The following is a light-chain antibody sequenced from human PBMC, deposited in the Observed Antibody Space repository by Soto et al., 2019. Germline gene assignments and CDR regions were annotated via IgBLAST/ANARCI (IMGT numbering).Light chain of an antibody. CDR3: QPSDPFLDT. CDR2: DAS. V-gene: IGKV1-33*01. CDR1: QDITYY. Sequence: DIQVTPSPSSLSASVGDRVTITCQASQDITYYLNWFQQKPGQAPKLLIYDASHLDTGVPSRFSGSGSGTDFSFNISSLQPEDIATYYCQPSDPFLDTFGQGTKLEIK. J-gene: IGKJ2*01.